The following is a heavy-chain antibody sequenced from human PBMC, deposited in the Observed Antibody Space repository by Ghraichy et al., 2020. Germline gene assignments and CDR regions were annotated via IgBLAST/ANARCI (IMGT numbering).Heavy chain of an antibody. CDR1: SDSVSYYY. D-gene: IGHD3-3*01. CDR3: ARGPPSMDNSIFLDT. CDR2: IFGGSGGGS. J-gene: IGHJ4*02. Sequence: SETLSLTCNVSSDSVSYYYWSWLRQPAGKEVEWIGRIFGGSGGGSNYKPSLESRITMSVDTSKNQVSLKMESVTVADTAIYFCARGPPSMDNSIFLDTWGQGVPVTVSP. V-gene: IGHV4-4*07.